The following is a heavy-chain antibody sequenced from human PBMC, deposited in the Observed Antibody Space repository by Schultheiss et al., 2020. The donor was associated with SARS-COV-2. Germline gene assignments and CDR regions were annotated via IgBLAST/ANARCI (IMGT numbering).Heavy chain of an antibody. V-gene: IGHV3-21*01. CDR2: ISSSSSYI. J-gene: IGHJ6*03. CDR1: GFTFSSYW. Sequence: GGSLRLSCAASGFTFSSYWMSWVRQAPGKGLEWVSSISSSSSYIYYADSVKGRFTISRDNAKNSLYLQMNSLRAEDTAVYYCARVWTIWQQLPNYYYMDVWGKGTTVTVSS. D-gene: IGHD6-13*01. CDR3: ARVWTIWQQLPNYYYMDV.